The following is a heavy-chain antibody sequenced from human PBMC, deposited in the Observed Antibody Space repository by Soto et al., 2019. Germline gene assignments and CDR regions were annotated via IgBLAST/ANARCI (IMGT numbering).Heavy chain of an antibody. J-gene: IGHJ6*02. CDR3: ARVSPIGSSQKLKPGLRYYGMDV. CDR2: IWYDGSNK. Sequence: QVQLVVSGGGVVQPGRSLRLSCAASGFTFSSYGMHWVRQVPGKGLEWVAVIWYDGSNKYYADSVNGRFTISRDNSKNTLYLKMNSLRAEDTAVYYCARVSPIGSSQKLKPGLRYYGMDVWGQGTTVTVSS. D-gene: IGHD6-13*01. CDR1: GFTFSSYG. V-gene: IGHV3-33*01.